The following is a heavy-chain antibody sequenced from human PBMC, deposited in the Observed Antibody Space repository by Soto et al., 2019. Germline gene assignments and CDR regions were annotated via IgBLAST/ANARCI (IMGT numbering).Heavy chain of an antibody. Sequence: PGGSLRLSCAASGFDFRSYAMHWVRQSPGKGPEWVAITSDDGDIQYYADSVKGRFTISRDNSKNTLYLQMTSLRTEDAAVYFCGRAVDAAMDPPDYWGQGTLVTVSS. V-gene: IGHV3-30-3*01. D-gene: IGHD5-18*01. J-gene: IGHJ4*02. CDR3: GRAVDAAMDPPDY. CDR2: TSDDGDIQ. CDR1: GFDFRSYA.